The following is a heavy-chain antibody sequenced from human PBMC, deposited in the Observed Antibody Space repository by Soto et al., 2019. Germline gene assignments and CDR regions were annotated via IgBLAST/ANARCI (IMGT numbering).Heavy chain of an antibody. D-gene: IGHD2-15*01. Sequence: APVKVSCKASGYTFTSYGISWARQAPGQGLEGMGWISAYNGNTNYAQKLQGRVTMTTDTSTSTAYMELRSLRSDDTAVYYCASATGGYCSGGSCFLPSTFDYWGQGTLVTVSS. CDR1: GYTFTSYG. V-gene: IGHV1-18*01. J-gene: IGHJ4*02. CDR2: ISAYNGNT. CDR3: ASATGGYCSGGSCFLPSTFDY.